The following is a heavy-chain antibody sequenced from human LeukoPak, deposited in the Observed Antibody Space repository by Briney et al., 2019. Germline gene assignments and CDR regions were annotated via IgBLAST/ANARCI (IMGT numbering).Heavy chain of an antibody. D-gene: IGHD4-17*01. CDR3: AKDDLYGKFDY. Sequence: GGSLRLSCAASGFTFSSYGMHWVRQAPGKGLEWVAVISYDGSNKYYADSVKGRFTISRDNSKHTMYLQMNSLRAEDTAVYYCAKDDLYGKFDYWGQGTLATVSS. CDR2: ISYDGSNK. CDR1: GFTFSSYG. V-gene: IGHV3-30*18. J-gene: IGHJ4*02.